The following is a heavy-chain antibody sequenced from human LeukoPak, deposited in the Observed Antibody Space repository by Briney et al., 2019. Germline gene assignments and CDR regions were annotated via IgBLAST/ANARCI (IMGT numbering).Heavy chain of an antibody. J-gene: IGHJ4*02. CDR3: ARGPNWYYYDSSGYYPFDY. CDR1: GFTFNSYA. CDR2: ISYDGSNK. D-gene: IGHD3-22*01. V-gene: IGHV3-30-3*01. Sequence: PGRSLRLSCAASGFTFNSYAMHWVRQAPGKGLEWVAVISYDGSNKYYADSAKGRFTISRDNSKNTLYLQMNSLRAEDTAVYYCARGPNWYYYDSSGYYPFDYWGQGTLVTVSS.